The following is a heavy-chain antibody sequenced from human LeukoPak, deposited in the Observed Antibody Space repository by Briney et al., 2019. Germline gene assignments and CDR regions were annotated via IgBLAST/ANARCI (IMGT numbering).Heavy chain of an antibody. V-gene: IGHV3-23*01. CDR3: AKDRRAGSYDY. Sequence: GGSLRLSCAASGFTFSSYGMSWVRQAAGKGLEWVSAISGSGGSTYYADSVKGRFTISRDNSKNTLYLQMNSLRAEDTAVYYCAKDRRAGSYDYWGQGTLVTVSS. D-gene: IGHD3-10*01. CDR2: ISGSGGST. J-gene: IGHJ4*02. CDR1: GFTFSSYG.